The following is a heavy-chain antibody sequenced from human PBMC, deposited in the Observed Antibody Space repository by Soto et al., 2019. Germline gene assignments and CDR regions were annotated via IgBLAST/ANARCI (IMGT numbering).Heavy chain of an antibody. CDR1: GYTFTNYG. CDR2: VSTYNGNT. D-gene: IGHD6-25*01. V-gene: IGHV1-18*01. Sequence: QVQLVQSGVEMKKPGASVKVSCKASGYTFTNYGIGWVRQAPGQGLEWVGWVSTYNGNTNNAQKVQGRVTMTTDTSTSTAYMELRSLRSDDTAVDYCARGPSTSGRSGHDFWGQGTLVTVSS. J-gene: IGHJ4*02. CDR3: ARGPSTSGRSGHDF.